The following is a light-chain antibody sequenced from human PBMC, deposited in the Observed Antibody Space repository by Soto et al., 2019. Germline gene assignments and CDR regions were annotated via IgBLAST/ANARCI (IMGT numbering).Light chain of an antibody. V-gene: IGLV1-40*01. J-gene: IGLJ2*01. CDR1: SSNIGAGHD. Sequence: QSVLTQPPSVSGAPGQRVTISCTGSSSNIGAGHDVHWYQQLRGTAPKLLIYGNSNRPSGVPDRFSGSKSGTSASLAITGRQAEDEADYYCQSYDSSLSGVVFGGGTQLTVL. CDR2: GNS. CDR3: QSYDSSLSGVV.